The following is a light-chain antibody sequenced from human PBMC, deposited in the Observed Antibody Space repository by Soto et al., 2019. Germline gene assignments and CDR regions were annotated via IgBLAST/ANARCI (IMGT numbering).Light chain of an antibody. J-gene: IGKJ1*01. V-gene: IGKV1-5*03. Sequence: DIQMTQSPSTLSGSVGDRVTITCRASQTISSWLAWYQQKPGKAPKLLIYKASTLKSGVPSRFSGSASGTEFTLTISSLQPDDFGTYYCQHYNSYSEAFGQGTKVDIK. CDR3: QHYNSYSEA. CDR2: KAS. CDR1: QTISSW.